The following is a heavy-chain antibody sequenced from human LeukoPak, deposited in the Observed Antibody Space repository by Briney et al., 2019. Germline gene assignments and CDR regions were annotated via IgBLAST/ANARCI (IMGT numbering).Heavy chain of an antibody. CDR3: VRDWNGDYFDY. CDR1: GDSVSSGTYY. Sequence: SETLSLTCIVSGDSVSSGTYYWTWLRQPAGKGLEWIGRIHTSGNTNYSPSLKSRVTISRDTSRNQFSLRLTSVTAADTAVYYCVRDWNGDYFDYWGQGTLVTVSS. CDR2: IHTSGNT. V-gene: IGHV4-61*02. J-gene: IGHJ4*02. D-gene: IGHD1-1*01.